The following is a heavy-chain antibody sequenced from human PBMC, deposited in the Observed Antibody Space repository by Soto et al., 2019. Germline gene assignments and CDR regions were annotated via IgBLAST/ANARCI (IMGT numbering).Heavy chain of an antibody. Sequence: ASVKVSCKASGYIFTAYSMHWVRQAPGQGLEWMGVVNPSGGSTNYAQKFQGRITMTRDTSTSTVYMDLSSLTSEDTAVYYCAREENCSDGICYSEHFQRLGQTTLVTVSS. D-gene: IGHD2-15*01. V-gene: IGHV1-46*01. CDR2: VNPSGGST. CDR1: GYIFTAYS. CDR3: AREENCSDGICYSEHFQR. J-gene: IGHJ1*01.